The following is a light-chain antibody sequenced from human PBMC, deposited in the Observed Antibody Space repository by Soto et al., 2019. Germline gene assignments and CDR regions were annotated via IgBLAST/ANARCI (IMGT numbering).Light chain of an antibody. CDR2: DAS. V-gene: IGKV1-33*01. J-gene: IGKJ4*01. CDR3: KQYDNHPLT. CDR1: QSISSW. Sequence: DIQISHSPPILSASVGDRVTITCRASQSISSWLAWYQQKPGKAPKLLIYDASNLETGVPSRFSGSGSGTDFTFTISSLQAEDIATYYCKQYDNHPLTFGGGTKVDIK.